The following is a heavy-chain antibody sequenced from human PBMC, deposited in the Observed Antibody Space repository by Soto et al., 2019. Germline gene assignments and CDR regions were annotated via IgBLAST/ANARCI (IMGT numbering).Heavy chain of an antibody. D-gene: IGHD5-18*01. J-gene: IGHJ4*02. V-gene: IGHV3-74*01. CDR1: GITFSNYW. Sequence: EVQLVESGGGSVQPGGSLRLSCVGSGITFSNYWMHWVRQVPGKGPVWVSRVSPDGSSSSYADFVKGRFIVSRDNAKNVAYLQVISLRADDTDVYYCATGVYSSGWGYWGQGTLVTVSS. CDR3: ATGVYSSGWGY. CDR2: VSPDGSSS.